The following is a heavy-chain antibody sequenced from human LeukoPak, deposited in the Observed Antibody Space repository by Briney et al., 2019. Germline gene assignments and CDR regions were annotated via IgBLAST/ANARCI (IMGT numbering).Heavy chain of an antibody. CDR2: INPNSGGT. J-gene: IGHJ4*02. V-gene: IGHV1-2*02. CDR1: VYTFTGYY. D-gene: IGHD4-17*01. CDR3: ARTRPVTHEDYFDY. Sequence: ASVKVSCKASVYTFTGYYMHWVRQAPGQGLEWMGWINPNSGGTNYAQKFQGRVTMTRDTSISTAYMELSRLRSDDTAVYYCARTRPVTHEDYFDYWGQGTLVTVSS.